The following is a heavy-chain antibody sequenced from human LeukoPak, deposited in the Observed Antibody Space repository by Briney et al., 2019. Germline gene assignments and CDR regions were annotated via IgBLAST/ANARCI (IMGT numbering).Heavy chain of an antibody. CDR2: IKQDGSEK. V-gene: IGHV3-7*01. CDR3: ARGPYGDYVDAFDI. D-gene: IGHD4-17*01. CDR1: GFTFSSYW. J-gene: IGHJ3*02. Sequence: GGSLRLSCVASGFTFSSYWMSWVRQAPGKGLEWVANIKQDGSEKYYVDSVKGRFTISRDNAKNSLFLQMNSLRAEDTAVYYCARGPYGDYVDAFDIWGQGTMVTVSS.